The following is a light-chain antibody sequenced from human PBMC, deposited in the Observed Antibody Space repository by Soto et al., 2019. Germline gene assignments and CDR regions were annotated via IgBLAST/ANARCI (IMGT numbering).Light chain of an antibody. CDR3: QQYDNPLFT. V-gene: IGKV1-33*01. CDR2: DAS. Sequence: DIQMTQSPSSLSASVGDRVTITCQASQDISNYLNWYQQKPGKAPKLLIYDASNLETGVPSRFSGSGSGKDFTFHISSLQPEDIATYYCQQYDNPLFTFGPGTKVDIK. J-gene: IGKJ3*01. CDR1: QDISNY.